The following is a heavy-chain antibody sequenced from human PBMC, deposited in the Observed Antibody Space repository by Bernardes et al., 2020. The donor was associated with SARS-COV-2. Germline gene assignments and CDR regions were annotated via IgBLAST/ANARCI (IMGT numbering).Heavy chain of an antibody. J-gene: IGHJ4*02. CDR2: ISSSSTTT. D-gene: IGHD3-10*01. CDR3: ARVSRVRIELFHYQRENDY. V-gene: IGHV3-48*01. CDR1: GFTFSSYS. Sequence: GGSLRLSCAASGFTFSSYSMNWVRQAPGTGLEWVSYISSSSTTTYYADSVKGRFTISRDNAKNSLYLQMNSLRAEDTAVYYCARVSRVRIELFHYQRENDYWGQGTLVSVSS.